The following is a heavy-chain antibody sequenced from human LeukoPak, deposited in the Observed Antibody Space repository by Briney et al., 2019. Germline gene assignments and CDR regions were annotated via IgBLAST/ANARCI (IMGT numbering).Heavy chain of an antibody. V-gene: IGHV3-30-3*01. D-gene: IGHD3-22*01. CDR1: GFTFSSYA. CDR2: ISHDGSNK. Sequence: GGSLRLSCAASGFTFSSYAMHWVRQAPGKGLEWVAVISHDGSNKYYADSVKGRFTISRDNSKNTLYLQMNSLRAEDTAVYYCARGLPTYYYDSSSWGMDVWGQGTTVTVSS. J-gene: IGHJ6*02. CDR3: ARGLPTYYYDSSSWGMDV.